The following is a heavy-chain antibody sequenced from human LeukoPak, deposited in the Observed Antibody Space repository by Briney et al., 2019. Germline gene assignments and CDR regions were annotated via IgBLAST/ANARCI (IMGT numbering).Heavy chain of an antibody. J-gene: IGHJ4*02. CDR3: ATDILYYYDSSGYYYFDY. V-gene: IGHV1-24*01. CDR1: GYTLTELS. CDR2: FDPEDGET. D-gene: IGHD3-22*01. Sequence: ASVKVSCKVSGYTLTELSMHWVRQAPGKGLEWMGGFDPEDGETIYAQKFQGRVTTTEDTSTDTAYMELSSLRSEDTAVYYCATDILYYYDSSGYYYFDYWGQGTLVTVSS.